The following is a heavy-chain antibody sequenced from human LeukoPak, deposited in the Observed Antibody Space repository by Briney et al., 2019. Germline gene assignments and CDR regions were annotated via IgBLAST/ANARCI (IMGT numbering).Heavy chain of an antibody. CDR3: ARDRSIAAAGTDFQH. D-gene: IGHD6-13*01. CDR2: ISGSGGST. Sequence: GGSLRLTCAASGFTFSSYAMSWVRQAPGKGLEWVSAISGSGGSTYYADSVKGRFTISRDNAKNSLYLQMNSLRAEDTAVYYCARDRSIAAAGTDFQHWGQGTLVTVSS. V-gene: IGHV3-23*01. CDR1: GFTFSSYA. J-gene: IGHJ1*01.